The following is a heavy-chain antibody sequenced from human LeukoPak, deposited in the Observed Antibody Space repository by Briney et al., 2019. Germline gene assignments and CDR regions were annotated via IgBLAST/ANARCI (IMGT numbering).Heavy chain of an antibody. CDR3: ARIGRGLDY. J-gene: IGHJ4*02. D-gene: IGHD5-24*01. CDR2: INHSGST. CDR1: GGSFSGYY. V-gene: IGHV4-34*01. Sequence: SETLSLTCAVYGGSFSGYYWSWIRQPPGKGLEWIGEINHSGSTNYNPSLKSRVTISVDTSKNQFSPKLSSVTAADTAVYYCARIGRGLDYWGQGTLVTVSS.